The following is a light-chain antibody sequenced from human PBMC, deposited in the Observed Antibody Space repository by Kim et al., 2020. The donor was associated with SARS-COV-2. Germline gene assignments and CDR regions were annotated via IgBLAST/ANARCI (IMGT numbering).Light chain of an antibody. J-gene: IGLJ2*01. CDR1: KLGDKY. V-gene: IGLV3-1*01. CDR3: QAWDSGTVV. CDR2: EDK. Sequence: SYELTQPPSVSVSPGQTATITCSGHKLGDKYASWYQQRPGQPPVLVIYEDKWLPSGIPERFSGSNSGNTATLTISGTQAIDEADYYCQAWDSGTVVFGGGTQLTVL.